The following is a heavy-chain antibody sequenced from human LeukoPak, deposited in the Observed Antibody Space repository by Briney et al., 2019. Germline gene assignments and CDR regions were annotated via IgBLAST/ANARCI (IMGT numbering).Heavy chain of an antibody. Sequence: PGGSLRLSCAASGFTFSSYEMNWVRQAPGKGLEWVSYISSSGSTIYYEDSVKGRFTISRDNAKNSLYLQMNSLRAEDTAVYYCARMQQWLPDYWGQGTLVTVSS. V-gene: IGHV3-48*03. CDR2: ISSSGSTI. CDR1: GFTFSSYE. D-gene: IGHD6-19*01. J-gene: IGHJ4*02. CDR3: ARMQQWLPDY.